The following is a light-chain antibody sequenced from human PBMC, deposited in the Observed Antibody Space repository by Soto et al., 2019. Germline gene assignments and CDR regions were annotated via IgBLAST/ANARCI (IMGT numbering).Light chain of an antibody. CDR1: QSISSY. V-gene: IGKV1-39*01. Sequence: DIQMTQSPSSLSASVGDRVTITCRASQSISSYLNWYQQKPGKAPKLLIYAASSLQSGVPTRFSGSGSGTDLTLTISSLQPEDFATYYCQQSYSTPFFGGVTKVEIK. CDR3: QQSYSTPF. J-gene: IGKJ4*01. CDR2: AAS.